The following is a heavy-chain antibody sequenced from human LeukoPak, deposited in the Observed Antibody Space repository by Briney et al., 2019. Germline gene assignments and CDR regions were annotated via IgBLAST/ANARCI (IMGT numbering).Heavy chain of an antibody. J-gene: IGHJ4*02. Sequence: GGSLRLSCAASGFTFDDYGMSWVRQAPGKGLEWVSGINWNGGSTGYADFVKGRFIISRDNAKNSLYLQMNSLRAEDTALYYCARSVAASRDYWGQGTLVTVSS. CDR3: ARSVAASRDY. CDR2: INWNGGST. D-gene: IGHD2-15*01. V-gene: IGHV3-20*04. CDR1: GFTFDDYG.